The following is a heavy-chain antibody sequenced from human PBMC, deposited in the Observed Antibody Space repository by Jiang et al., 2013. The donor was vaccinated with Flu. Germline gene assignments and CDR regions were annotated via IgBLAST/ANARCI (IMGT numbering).Heavy chain of an antibody. J-gene: IGHJ1*01. Sequence: VQLLESGGDVVQPGRSLRLSCAASGFSFSIYGMHWVRQAPGKGPDYVAAISYDGSNIYYADSVKGRFTISRDNSKNTLYLQMNRLRAEDTAVYYCTKDVAQSSSGWYGYFRHWGQGTLVTVSS. CDR2: ISYDGSNI. V-gene: IGHV3-30*18. CDR1: GFSFSIYG. CDR3: TKDVAQSSSGWYGYFRH. D-gene: IGHD6-19*01.